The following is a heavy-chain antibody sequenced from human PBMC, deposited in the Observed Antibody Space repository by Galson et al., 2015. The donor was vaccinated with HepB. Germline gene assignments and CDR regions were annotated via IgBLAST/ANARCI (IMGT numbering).Heavy chain of an antibody. V-gene: IGHV7-4-1*02. CDR2: INTDTGNP. CDR3: ARSSYIGSRFSDY. J-gene: IGHJ4*02. D-gene: IGHD2-2*01. CDR1: GYSFTTYG. Sequence: SVKVSCKASGYSFTTYGLIWVRQAPGQGLEWMGWINTDTGNPMYAQAFTGRFVFSLDTSVNTAYLQISSLKAEDTAVYYCARSSYIGSRFSDYWGQGTLVSVSS.